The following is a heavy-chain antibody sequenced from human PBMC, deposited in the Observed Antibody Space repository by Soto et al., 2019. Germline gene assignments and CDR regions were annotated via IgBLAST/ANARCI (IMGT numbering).Heavy chain of an antibody. CDR2: IYYSGTT. Sequence: QVQLQESGPGLVKPSETLSLTCTVSGGSISSYYWSWFRQPPGTGLEWICYIYYSGTTNYNPSLKSRVTISVEMSKNQLSLKLSSVTAADTVVYYCVRLTWADDGGIFDPWGQGTLVTVSS. CDR1: GGSISSYY. V-gene: IGHV4-59*01. J-gene: IGHJ5*02. D-gene: IGHD4-17*01. CDR3: VRLTWADDGGIFDP.